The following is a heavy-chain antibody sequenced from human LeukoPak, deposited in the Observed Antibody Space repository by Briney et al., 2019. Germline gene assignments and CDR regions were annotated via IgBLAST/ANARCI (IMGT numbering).Heavy chain of an antibody. CDR2: IRTNYGGA. Sequence: GGSLRLSCTASGFTFGDYAMSWVRQAPGKGLECVGFIRTNYGGAEYAASVKGRFSISRDDSKSIAYLQMNSLKTEDTAVYYCTRWVGTSNLDYWGQGALVTVSS. CDR1: GFTFGDYA. D-gene: IGHD1-14*01. J-gene: IGHJ4*02. CDR3: TRWVGTSNLDY. V-gene: IGHV3-49*04.